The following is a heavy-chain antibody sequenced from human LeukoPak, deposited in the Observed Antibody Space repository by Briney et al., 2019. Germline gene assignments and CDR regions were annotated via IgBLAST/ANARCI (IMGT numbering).Heavy chain of an antibody. CDR3: ARERRGYSRGWPLYYFDY. D-gene: IGHD6-19*01. CDR1: GGTFSSYA. J-gene: IGHJ4*02. CDR2: IIPIFGTA. V-gene: IGHV1-69*05. Sequence: ASVKVSCKASGGTFSSYAISWVRQAPGQGLEWMGGIIPIFGTANYAQKFQGRVTITTDESTSTAYMELSSLKSEDTAVYYCARERRGYSRGWPLYYFDYWGPGTLVTVSS.